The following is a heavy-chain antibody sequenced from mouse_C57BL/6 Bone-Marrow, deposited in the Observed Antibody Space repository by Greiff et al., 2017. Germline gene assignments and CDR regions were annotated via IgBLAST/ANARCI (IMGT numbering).Heavy chain of an antibody. J-gene: IGHJ2*01. V-gene: IGHV1-87*01. Sequence: QVQLQQSGPELARPWASVKLSCPAFYTFFSRVHFAIRDTTHWMQWVKQRPGKGLEWIGAIYPGNGDTSYNQKFKGKATLTEDKSSSTAYMELSSLTSEDSAVYCCAMGGLRDYWGQGTTLTVSS. CDR2: GKGLEWIG. CDR3: SEDSAVYCCAMGGLRDY. CDR1: YTFFSRVH. D-gene: IGHD2-2*01.